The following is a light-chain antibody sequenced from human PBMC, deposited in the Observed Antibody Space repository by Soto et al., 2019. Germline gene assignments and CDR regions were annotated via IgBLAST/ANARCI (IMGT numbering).Light chain of an antibody. J-gene: IGLJ2*01. Sequence: QSALTQPASVSGSPGQSITISCTGTSSDVGGYNYVSWYQQHPGKAPKLMIYDVSNRPSGVSNRFSGSKSGNTASLTISGLQAEDEADYYCSSYASSSTPHVVFGGGTKLTVL. CDR3: SSYASSSTPHVV. V-gene: IGLV2-14*01. CDR2: DVS. CDR1: SSDVGGYNY.